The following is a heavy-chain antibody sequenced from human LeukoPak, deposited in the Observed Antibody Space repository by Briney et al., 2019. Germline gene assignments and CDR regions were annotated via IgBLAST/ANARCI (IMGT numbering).Heavy chain of an antibody. CDR3: ARDSPPPLYYYYGMDV. CDR2: IYYSEST. J-gene: IGHJ6*02. V-gene: IGHV4-39*07. Sequence: SETLSLTCTVSGGSISSSSYYWGWIRQPPGKGLEWIGSIYYSESTYYNPSLKSRVTISVDTSKNQFSLKLSSVTAADTAVYCCARDSPPPLYYYYGMDVWGQGTTVTVSS. CDR1: GGSISSSSYY.